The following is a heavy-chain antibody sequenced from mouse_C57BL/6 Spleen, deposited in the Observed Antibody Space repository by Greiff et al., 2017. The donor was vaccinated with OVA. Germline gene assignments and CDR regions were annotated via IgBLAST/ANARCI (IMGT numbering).Heavy chain of an antibody. CDR2: IDPEDGDT. Sequence: EVQLQQSGAELVRPGASVKLSCTASGFSIKDYYMHWVKQRPEQGLEWIGRIDPEDGDTEYAPKFQGKATMTADTSSNTAYLQLSSLTSEDTAVYYCTSPSLRYYFDYWGQGTTLTVSS. V-gene: IGHV14-1*01. J-gene: IGHJ2*01. D-gene: IGHD1-1*01. CDR1: GFSIKDYY. CDR3: TSPSLRYYFDY.